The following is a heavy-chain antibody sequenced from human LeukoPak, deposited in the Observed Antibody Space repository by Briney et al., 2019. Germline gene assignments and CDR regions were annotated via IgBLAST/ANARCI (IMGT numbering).Heavy chain of an antibody. CDR1: GFTFSSYA. CDR2: ISYDGSNK. J-gene: IGHJ4*02. V-gene: IGHV3-30-3*01. Sequence: GRSLRLSCAASGFTFSSYAMHWVRQAPGKGLEWVAVISYDGSNKYYADSVKGRFTISRDNSKNTLYLQMNSLRAEDTAVYYCARVGSSTWYISNFDYWGQGTLVTVSS. D-gene: IGHD6-13*01. CDR3: ARVGSSTWYISNFDY.